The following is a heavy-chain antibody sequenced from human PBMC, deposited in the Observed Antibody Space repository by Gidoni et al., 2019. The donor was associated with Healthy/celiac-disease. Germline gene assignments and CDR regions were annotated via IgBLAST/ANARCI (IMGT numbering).Heavy chain of an antibody. CDR1: GYTLTELS. CDR2: FDPEDGET. D-gene: IGHD2-2*01. J-gene: IGHJ6*02. CDR3: ATAGGIVVVPAASYYYYGMDV. V-gene: IGHV1-24*01. Sequence: QVQLVQSGAEVKKPGASVKVSCKVSGYTLTELSMHWVRQATGKGLEWMGGFDPEDGETIYAQKCQGRVTMTEDTSTDTAYMELSSLRSEDTAVYYCATAGGIVVVPAASYYYYGMDVWAKGPRSPSP.